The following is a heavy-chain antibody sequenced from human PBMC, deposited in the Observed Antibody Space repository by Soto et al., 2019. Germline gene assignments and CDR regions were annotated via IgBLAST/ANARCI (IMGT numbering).Heavy chain of an antibody. Sequence: PGGSLRLSCAASGFTFSSYGMHWVRQAPGKGLEWVAVIWYDGSNKYYADSVKGRFTISRDNSKNTLYPQMNSLRAEDTAVYYCARGYYDSSGPLGAFDIWGQGTMVTVSS. CDR2: IWYDGSNK. J-gene: IGHJ3*02. D-gene: IGHD3-22*01. V-gene: IGHV3-33*01. CDR3: ARGYYDSSGPLGAFDI. CDR1: GFTFSSYG.